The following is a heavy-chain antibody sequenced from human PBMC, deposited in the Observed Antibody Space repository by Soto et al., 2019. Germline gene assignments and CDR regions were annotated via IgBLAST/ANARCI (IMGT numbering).Heavy chain of an antibody. CDR2: INSDGSNT. CDR1: GFTFSSYW. CDR3: VRDIGYCSGGSCLNWFDP. Sequence: GGSLRLSCAASGFTFSSYWMHWVRQAPGKGLVWVSRINSDGSNTSYADSVKGRFTISRDNAKNTLYLQMNSLRAEGTAVYSSVRDIGYCSGGSCLNWFDPWGQGTLVTVSS. D-gene: IGHD2-15*01. V-gene: IGHV3-74*01. J-gene: IGHJ5*02.